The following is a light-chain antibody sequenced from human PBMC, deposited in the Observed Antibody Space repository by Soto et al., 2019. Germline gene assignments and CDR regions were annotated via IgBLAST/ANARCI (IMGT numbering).Light chain of an antibody. CDR1: QSVSSDY. CDR2: AAS. V-gene: IGKV3-20*01. Sequence: EIVLTQSPGTLSLSPGERATLSCRASQSVSSDYLAWYQHKPGQAPRLLIYAASSRATGIPDRFSGSGSGTDFTLTISRLEPEDVAVYYCQQYGRSPPRFTFGPGTKVDIK. CDR3: QQYGRSPPRFT. J-gene: IGKJ3*01.